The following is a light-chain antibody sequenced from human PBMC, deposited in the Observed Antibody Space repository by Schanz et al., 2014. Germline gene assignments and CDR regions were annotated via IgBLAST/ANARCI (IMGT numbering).Light chain of an antibody. J-gene: IGKJ4*01. CDR2: DAS. CDR1: QSISGW. CDR3: QQSYSLDLT. Sequence: DIQMTQSPSTLSASVGDRVTITCRASQSISGWLAWFQQKPGKAPKLLVYDASTLESGVPPRFSGSGSGTDFTLSITSLLAEDSATYYCQQSYSLDLTFGGGTKVEIK. V-gene: IGKV1-5*01.